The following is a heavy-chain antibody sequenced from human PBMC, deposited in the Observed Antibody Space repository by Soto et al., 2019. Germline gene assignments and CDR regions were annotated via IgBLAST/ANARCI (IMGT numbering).Heavy chain of an antibody. CDR1: GFTCSYA. CDR2: VSGSGGST. CDR3: AKDSHFYDSSLYLDF. D-gene: IGHD3-22*01. Sequence: GGSMRLSCPASGFTCSYAMSWVRRAPGKGLEWVSAVSGSGGSTYYADSVKGRFTISRDNSKNTLFLQMNSLSAEDTAVYYCAKDSHFYDSSLYLDFWGQGTLVTVSS. J-gene: IGHJ4*02. V-gene: IGHV3-23*01.